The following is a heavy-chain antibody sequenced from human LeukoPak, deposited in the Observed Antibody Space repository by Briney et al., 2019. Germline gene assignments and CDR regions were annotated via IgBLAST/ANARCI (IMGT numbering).Heavy chain of an antibody. V-gene: IGHV1-69*06. CDR3: ARTAGTSYYYYYMDV. CDR1: GGTFSSYA. CDR2: IIPIFGTA. D-gene: IGHD6-13*01. Sequence: ASVKVSCKASGGTFSSYAISWVRQAPGQGLEWMGGIIPIFGTANYAQKFQGRVTITADKSTSTAYMELSSLRSEDTAVYYCARTAGTSYYYYYMDVWGKGTTVTVSS. J-gene: IGHJ6*03.